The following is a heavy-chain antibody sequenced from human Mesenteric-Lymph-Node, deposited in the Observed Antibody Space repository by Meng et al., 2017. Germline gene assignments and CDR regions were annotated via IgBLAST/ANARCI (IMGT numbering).Heavy chain of an antibody. J-gene: IGHJ4*02. D-gene: IGHD2-15*01. Sequence: ASVKVSCKASGYTFTSYYMHWVRQAPGQGLEWMGIINPSGGSTSYAQKFQGRVNMTRDTSTSTVYMELSSLRSDDTAAYYCAKDGRTAGCSGGRCYPIDHWGQGTLVTVSS. CDR1: GYTFTSYY. CDR3: AKDGRTAGCSGGRCYPIDH. CDR2: INPSGGST. V-gene: IGHV1-46*01.